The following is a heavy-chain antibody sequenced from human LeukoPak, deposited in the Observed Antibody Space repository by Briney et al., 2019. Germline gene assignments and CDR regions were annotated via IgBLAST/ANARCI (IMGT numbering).Heavy chain of an antibody. V-gene: IGHV4-30-2*01. D-gene: IGHD2-15*01. CDR1: GGSVSSGGYY. CDR3: AREGCSGGSCYFDY. J-gene: IGHJ4*02. Sequence: SETLSLTCTVSGGSVSSGGYYWSWIRQPPGKGLEWIGYIYHSGSTYYNPSLKSRVTISIDRSKNQFSLKLSSVTAADTAVYYCAREGCSGGSCYFDYWGQGTLVPVSS. CDR2: IYHSGST.